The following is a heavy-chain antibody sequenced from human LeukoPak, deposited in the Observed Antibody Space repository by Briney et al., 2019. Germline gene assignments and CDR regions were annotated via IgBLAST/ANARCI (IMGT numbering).Heavy chain of an antibody. CDR3: ARDLAWGVRGVGGMDV. CDR1: GGTFSSYA. D-gene: IGHD3-10*01. Sequence: ASVKVSCKASGGTFSSYAISWVRQAPGQGLEWMGGIIPIFGTANYAQKFQGRVTITADKSTSTAYMELSSLRSEDTAVYYCARDLAWGVRGVGGMDVWGKGTTVTVSS. V-gene: IGHV1-69*06. J-gene: IGHJ6*04. CDR2: IIPIFGTA.